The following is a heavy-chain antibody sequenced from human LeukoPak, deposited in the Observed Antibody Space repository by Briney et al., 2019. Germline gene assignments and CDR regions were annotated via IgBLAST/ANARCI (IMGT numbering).Heavy chain of an antibody. V-gene: IGHV3-23*01. J-gene: IGHJ4*02. CDR3: GREPYYYDSSGYVDY. CDR1: GLTFSNYA. CDR2: ISDSGADT. Sequence: GGSLRLSCTASGLTFSNYAMSWVRQAPGKGLEWVSDISDSGADTHYADSVKGRFTISRDNSKNTLYLQMNSLRGEDTAVYHCGREPYYYDSSGYVDYWGQGTLVTVSS. D-gene: IGHD3-22*01.